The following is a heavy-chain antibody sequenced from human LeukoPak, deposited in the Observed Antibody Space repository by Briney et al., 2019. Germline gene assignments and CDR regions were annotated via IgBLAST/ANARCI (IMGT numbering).Heavy chain of an antibody. D-gene: IGHD3-9*01. CDR3: AREYRRYFDWLTNEYYFDY. CDR1: GGTFSSYA. Sequence: SVKVSCKASGGTFSSYAISWVRQAPGQGLEWVGGIIPIFGTANYAQKFQGRVTITADESTSTAYMELSSLRSEDTAVYYCAREYRRYFDWLTNEYYFDYWGQGTLVTVSS. V-gene: IGHV1-69*13. J-gene: IGHJ4*02. CDR2: IIPIFGTA.